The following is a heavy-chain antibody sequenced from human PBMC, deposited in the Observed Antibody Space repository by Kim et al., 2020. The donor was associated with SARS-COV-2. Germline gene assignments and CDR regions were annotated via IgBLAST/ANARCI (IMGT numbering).Heavy chain of an antibody. CDR2: IWYDGSNK. Sequence: GGSLRLSCAASGFTFSSYGMHWVRQAPGKGLEWVAVIWYDGSNKYYADSVKGRFTISRDNSKNTLYLQMNSLRAEDTAVYYCVRVWDTAMVTTYYYYGMDVWGQGTTVTVSS. CDR1: GFTFSSYG. J-gene: IGHJ6*02. V-gene: IGHV3-33*01. CDR3: VRVWDTAMVTTYYYYGMDV. D-gene: IGHD5-18*01.